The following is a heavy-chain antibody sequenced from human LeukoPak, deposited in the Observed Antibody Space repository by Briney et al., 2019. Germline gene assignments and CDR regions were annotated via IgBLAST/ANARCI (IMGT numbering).Heavy chain of an antibody. CDR3: ARESWQQLVYYYYYMDV. J-gene: IGHJ6*03. CDR1: GFTFSDYY. CDR2: ISSSGSTI. D-gene: IGHD6-13*01. Sequence: PGGSLRLSCAASGFTFSDYYMSWLRQAPGKGLEWVSYISSSGSTIYYADSVKGRFTISRDNAKNSLYLQMNSLRAEDTAVYYCARESWQQLVYYYYYMDVWGKGTTVTVSS. V-gene: IGHV3-11*04.